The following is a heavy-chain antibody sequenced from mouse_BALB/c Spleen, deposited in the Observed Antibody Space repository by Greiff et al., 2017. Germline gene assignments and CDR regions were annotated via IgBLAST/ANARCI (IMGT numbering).Heavy chain of an antibody. Sequence: QVQLKESGPGLVQPSQSLSITCTVSGFSLTSYGVHWVRQSPGKGLEWLGVIWSGGSTDYNAAFISRLSISKDNSKSQVFFKMNSLQANDTAIYYCARNEGLRRSSWFAYWGQGTLVTVSA. CDR3: ARNEGLRRSSWFAY. D-gene: IGHD2-4*01. V-gene: IGHV2-2*02. J-gene: IGHJ3*01. CDR1: GFSLTSYG. CDR2: IWSGGST.